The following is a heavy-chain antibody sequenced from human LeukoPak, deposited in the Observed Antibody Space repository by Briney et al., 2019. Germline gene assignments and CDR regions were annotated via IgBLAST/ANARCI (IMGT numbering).Heavy chain of an antibody. J-gene: IGHJ4*02. CDR1: GGSISSGDYY. CDR2: IYYSGST. D-gene: IGHD2-2*02. V-gene: IGHV4-30-4*08. CDR3: ARHCSSTSCYSGLDY. Sequence: SETLSLTCTVSGGSISSGDYYWSWIRQPPGKGLEWIGYIYYSGSTYYNPSLKSRVTISVDTSKNQCSLKLSSVTAADTAVYYCARHCSSTSCYSGLDYWGQGTLVTVSS.